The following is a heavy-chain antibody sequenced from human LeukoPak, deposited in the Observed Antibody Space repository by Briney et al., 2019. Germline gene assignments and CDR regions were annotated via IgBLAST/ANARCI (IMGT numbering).Heavy chain of an antibody. V-gene: IGHV4-34*01. CDR3: ARGRDVVVPAAMSRYYFDY. D-gene: IGHD2-2*01. CDR2: INNSGST. J-gene: IGHJ4*02. Sequence: SETLSLTCAVYGGSFSGYYWSWLRQPPGKGLEWIGEINNSGSTNYNPSLNSRVTISVDTSKNQFSLKLSSVTAADTAVYYCARGRDVVVPAAMSRYYFDYWGQGTLVTVSS. CDR1: GGSFSGYY.